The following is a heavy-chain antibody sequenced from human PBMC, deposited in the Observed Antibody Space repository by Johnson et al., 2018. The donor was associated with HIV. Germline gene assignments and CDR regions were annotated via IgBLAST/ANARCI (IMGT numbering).Heavy chain of an antibody. CDR2: IGTAGDT. J-gene: IGHJ3*02. Sequence: MQLVESGGGLVKPGGSLRLSCAASGFTFSSYDMHWVRQATGKGLEWVSAIGTAGDTYYPGSVKGLFTISRENAKNSLYLQMNSLRAEDTAVYYCARGRALYSTSAFDIWGQGTMVTVSS. CDR1: GFTFSSYD. CDR3: ARGRALYSTSAFDI. V-gene: IGHV3-13*01. D-gene: IGHD6-6*01.